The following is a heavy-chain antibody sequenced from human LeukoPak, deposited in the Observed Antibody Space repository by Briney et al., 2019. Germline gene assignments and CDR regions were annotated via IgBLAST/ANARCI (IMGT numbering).Heavy chain of an antibody. CDR1: GGSFSGYY. D-gene: IGHD6-19*01. CDR2: INHSGST. CDR3: ASSSGSPPRPY. Sequence: SETLSLTCAVYGGSFSGYYWSWIRQPPGKGLEWIGEINHSGSTNYNPSLKSRVTISVDTSKNQFSLKLSSVTAADTVVYYCASSSGSPPRPYWGQGTLVTVSS. J-gene: IGHJ4*02. V-gene: IGHV4-34*01.